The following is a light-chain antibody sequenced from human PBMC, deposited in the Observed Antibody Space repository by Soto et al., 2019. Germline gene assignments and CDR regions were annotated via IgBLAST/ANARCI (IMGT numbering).Light chain of an antibody. CDR3: QQSDNLPRT. CDR2: DAS. V-gene: IGKV1-33*01. Sequence: DIQMTQSPSSLSASVGDRVTITCQASPDISNYLNWYQQKPGKAPELLIYDASTLETGVPSMFSGSGSGTAVTFTITSLQPEDIATYYCQQSDNLPRTFGPGTKVHIK. J-gene: IGKJ3*01. CDR1: PDISNY.